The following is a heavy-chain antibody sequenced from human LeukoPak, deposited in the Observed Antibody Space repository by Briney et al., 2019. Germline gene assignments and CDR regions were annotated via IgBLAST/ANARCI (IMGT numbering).Heavy chain of an antibody. CDR1: GYSISSGYY. J-gene: IGHJ5*02. D-gene: IGHD2/OR15-2a*01. Sequence: SETLSLTCTVSGYSISSGYYWGWIRQPPGKGLEWIGSIYHSGSTYYNPSLKSRVTISVDKSKNEFSLNVASLSAADTAVYYCASRPGGTNVIKGLDPWGQGTLVTVSS. V-gene: IGHV4-38-2*02. CDR2: IYHSGST. CDR3: ASRPGGTNVIKGLDP.